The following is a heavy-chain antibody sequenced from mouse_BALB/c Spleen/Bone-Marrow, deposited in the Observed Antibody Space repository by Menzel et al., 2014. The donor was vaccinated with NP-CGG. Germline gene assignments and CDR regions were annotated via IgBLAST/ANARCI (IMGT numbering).Heavy chain of an antibody. CDR1: GYTFTSLW. Sequence: GSELVRPGASVKLSCKASGYTFTSLWMHWVKQRPGQGLEWIGNIYPVSGSTNYDEKFKSKATLTADTSSSTAYMQLSSLTSKDSSVFYCTTINEYGRGWFAYWGQGTLLTVSA. J-gene: IGHJ3*01. V-gene: IGHV1S22*01. CDR3: TTINEYGRGWFAY. D-gene: IGHD1-2*01. CDR2: IYPVSGST.